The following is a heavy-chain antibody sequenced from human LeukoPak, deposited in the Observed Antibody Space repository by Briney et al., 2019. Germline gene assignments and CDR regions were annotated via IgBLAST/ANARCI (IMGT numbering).Heavy chain of an antibody. J-gene: IGHJ3*02. CDR1: GGSISSSSYY. D-gene: IGHD2-2*01. V-gene: IGHV4-39*01. CDR2: IYYSGST. Sequence: SETLTLTCTVSGGSISSSSYYWGWIRQPPGKGLEWIGSIYYSGSTYYNPSLKSRVTISVDTSKNQFSLKLSSVTAADTAVYYCARSHCSTSCPGEAFDIWGQRRMGTVSS. CDR3: ARSHCSTSCPGEAFDI.